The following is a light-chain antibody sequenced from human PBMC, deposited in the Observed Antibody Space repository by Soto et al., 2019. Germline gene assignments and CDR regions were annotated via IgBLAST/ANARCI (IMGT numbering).Light chain of an antibody. J-gene: IGKJ4*01. CDR3: QQFSSYPLT. V-gene: IGKV3-20*01. Sequence: EIVLTQSPGTLSLSPGARATLSCRASQSVGYSLAWYQQRPGQAPTLLISDASTRATGIPARFSGGGSGTDFTLAISRLEPEDSAVYYCQQFSSYPLTFGGGTKVDI. CDR1: QSVGYS. CDR2: DAS.